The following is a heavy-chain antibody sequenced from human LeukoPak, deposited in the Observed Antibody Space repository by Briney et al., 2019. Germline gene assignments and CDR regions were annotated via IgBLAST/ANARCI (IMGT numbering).Heavy chain of an antibody. CDR1: GFIFGDYA. D-gene: IGHD6-13*01. J-gene: IGHJ4*02. CDR2: IKQDGSEK. CDR3: ARREGIYSSSWYDY. V-gene: IGHV3-7*01. Sequence: GGSLRLSCAASGFIFGDYAMHWIRQAPGKGLEWVANIKQDGSEKYYVDSVKGRFTISRDNAKNTLYLQMNSLRAEDTAVYYCARREGIYSSSWYDYWGQGTLVTVSS.